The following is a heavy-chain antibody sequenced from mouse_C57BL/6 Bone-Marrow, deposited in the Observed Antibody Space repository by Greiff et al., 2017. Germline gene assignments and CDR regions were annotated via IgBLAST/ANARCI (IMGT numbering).Heavy chain of an antibody. J-gene: IGHJ1*03. V-gene: IGHV5-9*01. CDR3: SRQVTTVLATKYFDV. CDR1: GFTFSSYT. Sequence: EVKLVESGGGLVKPGGSLKLSCAASGFTFSSYTLSWVRQTPEKRLQWVAAISGGGGNPYYPDSVKGRFTISRDNDKNILYLQMSSLRSEDTALYYCSRQVTTVLATKYFDVCGTGTTVTVSS. D-gene: IGHD1-1*01. CDR2: ISGGGGNP.